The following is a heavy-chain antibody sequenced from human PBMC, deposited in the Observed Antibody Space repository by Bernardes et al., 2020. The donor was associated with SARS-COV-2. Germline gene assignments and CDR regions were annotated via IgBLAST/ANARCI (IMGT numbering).Heavy chain of an antibody. V-gene: IGHV3-23*01. Sequence: GGSLRLSCAASGFTFSSYAMNWVRQAPGKGLALVSDISGLCGTTNYADSVKGRFTISRDNSKNTLYLQMSSLRAKDTAVYYCARDQGQLGLIYYYGMDVWGQGTTVTVSS. CDR3: ARDQGQLGLIYYYGMDV. D-gene: IGHD6-6*01. CDR2: ISGLCGTT. CDR1: GFTFSSYA. J-gene: IGHJ6*02.